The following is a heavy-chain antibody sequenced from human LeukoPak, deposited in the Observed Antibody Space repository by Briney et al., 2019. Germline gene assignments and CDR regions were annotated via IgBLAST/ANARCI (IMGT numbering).Heavy chain of an antibody. CDR1: GFTFSSYW. Sequence: PGGSLRLSCAASGFTFSSYWMHWVRQAPGKGLVWVSRINSDGSSTSYADSVKGRFTISRDNAKNTLYLQMNSLRAEDTAVYYCARGDGSYLANYWGQGTLVTVSS. D-gene: IGHD5-12*01. CDR3: ARGDGSYLANY. J-gene: IGHJ4*02. V-gene: IGHV3-74*01. CDR2: INSDGSST.